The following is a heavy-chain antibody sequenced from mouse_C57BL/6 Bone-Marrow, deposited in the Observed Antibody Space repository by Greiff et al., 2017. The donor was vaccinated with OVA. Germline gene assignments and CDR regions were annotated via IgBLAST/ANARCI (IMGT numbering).Heavy chain of an antibody. Sequence: QVHVKQSGAELVRPGTSVKVSCKASGYAFTNYLIEWVKQRPGQGLGWIGVINPSSGGTNYNEKFKGKATLTADKSSSTAYMQLSSLTSDDAAVYFCGRNDYGAWFAYWGQGTLVTVSA. V-gene: IGHV1-54*01. CDR1: GYAFTNYL. CDR3: GRNDYGAWFAY. J-gene: IGHJ3*01. D-gene: IGHD2-4*01. CDR2: INPSSGGT.